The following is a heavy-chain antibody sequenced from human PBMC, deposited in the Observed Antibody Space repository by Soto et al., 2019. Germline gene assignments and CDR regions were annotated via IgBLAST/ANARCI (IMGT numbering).Heavy chain of an antibody. CDR3: ARDRGDGYNFG. CDR2: IIPILGIA. CDR1: GGTFSSYT. J-gene: IGHJ4*02. D-gene: IGHD5-12*01. V-gene: IGHV1-69*08. Sequence: QVQLVQSGAEVKKPGSSVKVSCKASGGTFSSYTISWVRQAPGQGLEWMGRIIPILGIANYAQKFQGRVTXTXNKSTSTAXXXXSSLRSEDTAVXYCARDRGDGYNFGWGQGTLVTVSS.